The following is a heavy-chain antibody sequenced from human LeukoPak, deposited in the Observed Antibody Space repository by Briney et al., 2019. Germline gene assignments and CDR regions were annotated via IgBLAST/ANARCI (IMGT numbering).Heavy chain of an antibody. J-gene: IGHJ6*02. D-gene: IGHD4-4*01. CDR1: GGSIRSGDYS. V-gene: IGHV4-31*03. CDR2: IYYSGST. CDR3: ARDHTETSSLNFRNYYYYGMDI. Sequence: SETLSLTCTVSGGSIRSGDYSWNWIRQHPGKGLEWIEYIYYSGSTYYNPSLTSRVTMSVDTSKNQYSLKLSSVTAADTAIYYCARDHTETSSLNFRNYYYYGMDIWGQGTAVTVSS.